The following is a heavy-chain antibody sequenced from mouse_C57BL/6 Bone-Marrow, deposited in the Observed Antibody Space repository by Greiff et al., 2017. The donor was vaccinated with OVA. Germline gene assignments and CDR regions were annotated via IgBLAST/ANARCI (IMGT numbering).Heavy chain of an antibody. CDR2: IYPGSGNT. CDR1: GYTFTDYY. D-gene: IGHD3-2*02. J-gene: IGHJ4*01. Sequence: QVQLQQSGAELVRPGASVKLSCKASGYTFTDYYINWVKQRPGPGLEWIARIYPGSGNTYYNEKFKGKATLTAEKSSSTAYMQLSSLTSEDSAVYFCARRAAQAYYYAMDYWGQGTSVTVSS. CDR3: ARRAAQAYYYAMDY. V-gene: IGHV1-76*01.